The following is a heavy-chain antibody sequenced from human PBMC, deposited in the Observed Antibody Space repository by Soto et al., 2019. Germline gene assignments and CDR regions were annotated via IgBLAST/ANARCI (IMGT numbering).Heavy chain of an antibody. CDR3: AREGSRPYYYYGMDV. D-gene: IGHD1-26*01. V-gene: IGHV1-18*01. CDR2: ISAYNGNT. Sequence: QVQLVQSGAEVKKPGASVKVSCKASGYTFTSYGFSWVRQAPGQGLEWMGWISAYNGNTNYAQKLQGRVTMTTDTSTSTAYMELRSLRCDDTAVYYCAREGSRPYYYYGMDVWGQGTTVTVSS. CDR1: GYTFTSYG. J-gene: IGHJ6*02.